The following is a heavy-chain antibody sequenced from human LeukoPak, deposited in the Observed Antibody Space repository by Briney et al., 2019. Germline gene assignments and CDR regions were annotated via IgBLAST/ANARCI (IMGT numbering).Heavy chain of an antibody. CDR1: GFTFSSYW. D-gene: IGHD3-22*01. CDR2: IKQEGSEK. J-gene: IGHJ4*02. V-gene: IGHV3-7*01. CDR3: ARLGLGYDSSGYYLD. Sequence: PGGSLRLSCAASGFTFSSYWMSWVRQAPGKGLEWVDNIKQEGSEKYYVDSVKGRFTISRDNAKNSLYLQMNSLRAEDTAVYYCARLGLGYDSSGYYLDWGQGTLVTVSS.